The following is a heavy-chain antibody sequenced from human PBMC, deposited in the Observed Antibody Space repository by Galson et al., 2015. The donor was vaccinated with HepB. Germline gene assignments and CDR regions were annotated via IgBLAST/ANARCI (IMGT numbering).Heavy chain of an antibody. CDR1: VGSISSSY. CDR3: ARQGAVGYYDSSGYLYYYGMDV. V-gene: IGHV4-59*08. D-gene: IGHD3-22*01. J-gene: IGHJ6*02. CDR2: IYYSGST. Sequence: ETLSLTCTVSVGSISSSYWSWIRQPPGKGLEWIGYIYYSGSTNYNPSLKSRVTISVDTSKNQFSLKLSSVTAADTAVYYCARQGAVGYYDSSGYLYYYGMDVWGQGTTVTVSS.